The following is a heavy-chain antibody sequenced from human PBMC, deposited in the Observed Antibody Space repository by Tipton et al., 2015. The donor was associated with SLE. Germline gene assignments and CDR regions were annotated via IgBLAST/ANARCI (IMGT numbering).Heavy chain of an antibody. CDR3: ARLGGGRYEFWNGYQFDS. CDR1: GFTFSDYT. CDR2: ISGTAEST. D-gene: IGHD3/OR15-3a*01. V-gene: IGHV3-23*01. J-gene: IGHJ4*02. Sequence: SLRLSCAASGFTFSDYTMNWVRQAPGKGLEWVSSISGTAESTHYADSVRGRFTISRDNSKNTLYLQMDTLKAEDTAVYFCARLGGGRYEFWNGYQFDSWGQGTLVTVSS.